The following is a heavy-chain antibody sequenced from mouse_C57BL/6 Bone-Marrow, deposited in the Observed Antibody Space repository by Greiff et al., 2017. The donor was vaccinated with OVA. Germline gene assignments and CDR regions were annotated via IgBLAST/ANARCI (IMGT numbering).Heavy chain of an antibody. CDR2: ISDGGSYT. Sequence: EVQLVESGGGLVKPGGSLKLSCAASGFTFSSYAMSWVRQTPEKRLEWVANISDGGSYTYYPDNVKGRFTISRDNAKNNPYLQMSHLKSEDTAMYYCANIYYGYGGDYWGQGTSVTVSS. CDR3: ANIYYGYGGDY. V-gene: IGHV5-4*01. J-gene: IGHJ4*01. D-gene: IGHD2-2*01. CDR1: GFTFSSYA.